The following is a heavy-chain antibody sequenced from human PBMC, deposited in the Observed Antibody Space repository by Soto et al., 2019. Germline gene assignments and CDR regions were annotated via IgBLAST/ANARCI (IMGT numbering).Heavy chain of an antibody. J-gene: IGHJ4*02. CDR3: ARESGGWYTVHFAY. V-gene: IGHV3-48*01. CDR1: EFTFSTYS. CDR2: ISESSSTT. D-gene: IGHD6-19*01. Sequence: EVQLVESGGGLIQPGGSLRLSCAASEFTFSTYSMNWVRQAPGKGLEWISFISESSSTTYYADSEKGRFTISRDNAKNLLYLQMNSLRAEDTAVDYGARESGGWYTVHFAYWGQGTLVTVSS.